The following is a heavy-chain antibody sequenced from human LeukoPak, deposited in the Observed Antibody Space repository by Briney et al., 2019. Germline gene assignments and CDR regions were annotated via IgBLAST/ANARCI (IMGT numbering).Heavy chain of an antibody. CDR2: ISWNSGSI. D-gene: IGHD6-13*01. CDR1: GFTFDDYA. V-gene: IGHV3-9*01. J-gene: IGHJ4*02. Sequence: SGRSLRLSCAASGFTFDDYAMHWVRQAPGKGLEWVSGISWNSGSIGYADSVKGRFTISRDNAKNSLYLQMNSLRAEDTAVYYCAKDHFPSSWSWNFDYWGQGTLVTVSS. CDR3: AKDHFPSSWSWNFDY.